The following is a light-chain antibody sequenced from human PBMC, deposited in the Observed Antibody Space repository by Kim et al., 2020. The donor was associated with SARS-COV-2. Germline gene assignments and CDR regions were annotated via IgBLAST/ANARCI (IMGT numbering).Light chain of an antibody. CDR3: QQYQSYPLT. CDR1: VNIW. Sequence: VNIWLAWFQQKPGKAPKPLIYKASDLESGVSSRFSGSGSGTEFTLTISSLHPDDFATYYCQQYQSYPLTFGQGTKLEI. V-gene: IGKV1-5*03. J-gene: IGKJ2*01. CDR2: KAS.